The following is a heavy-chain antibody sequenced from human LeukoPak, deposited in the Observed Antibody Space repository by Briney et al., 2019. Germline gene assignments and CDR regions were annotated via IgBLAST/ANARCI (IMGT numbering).Heavy chain of an antibody. Sequence: PSETLSLTCTVSGGSISTYFWSWVRQPPGKGLEWVGYIDYSGSTNSNPSLKSRVAISVDTSKNQFSLRLSSVTAADTAVYYCARDTYYFDNGDFIDAFDIWSQGTMVTVSS. J-gene: IGHJ3*02. CDR2: IDYSGST. V-gene: IGHV4-59*01. CDR3: ARDTYYFDNGDFIDAFDI. CDR1: GGSISTYF. D-gene: IGHD3-22*01.